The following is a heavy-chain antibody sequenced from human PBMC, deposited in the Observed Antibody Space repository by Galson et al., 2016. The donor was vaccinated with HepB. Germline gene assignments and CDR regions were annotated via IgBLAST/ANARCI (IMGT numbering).Heavy chain of an antibody. Sequence: IRQAPGKGLEWVSYISSSDRTIYYADSVKGRFTISRDNAKNSLYLQMNSLRAEDTAVYYCARERPTYYDFWSGSSFDYWGQGTLVTVSS. J-gene: IGHJ4*02. D-gene: IGHD3-3*01. CDR3: ARERPTYYDFWSGSSFDY. V-gene: IGHV3-11*01. CDR2: ISSSDRTI.